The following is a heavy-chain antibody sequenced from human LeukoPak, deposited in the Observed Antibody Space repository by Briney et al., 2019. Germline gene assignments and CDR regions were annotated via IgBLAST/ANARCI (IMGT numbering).Heavy chain of an antibody. D-gene: IGHD4-23*01. Sequence: ASVKVSCKASGYTFTSYGISWVRQAPGQGLEWMGWISAYNGNTNYAQKLQGRVTMTTDTSTSTAYMELRSLRSDDTAVYYCARVSAVGYGGNSGDWFDPWGQGTLVTVSS. CDR1: GYTFTSYG. J-gene: IGHJ5*02. CDR2: ISAYNGNT. CDR3: ARVSAVGYGGNSGDWFDP. V-gene: IGHV1-18*01.